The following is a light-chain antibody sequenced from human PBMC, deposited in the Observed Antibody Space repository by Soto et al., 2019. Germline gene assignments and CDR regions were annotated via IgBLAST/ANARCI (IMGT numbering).Light chain of an antibody. CDR2: GAS. CDR3: QQYGGSAIT. V-gene: IGKV3-20*01. CDR1: QSIGLA. J-gene: IGKJ5*01. Sequence: EIVLTPSPATLSLSPGERATLSCRASQSIGLAIAWYQHKPGQAPRLLIYGASTRATGIPDRFSGSGSGTDFTLTISRLEPEDFAVYYCQQYGGSAITFGQGTRLEIK.